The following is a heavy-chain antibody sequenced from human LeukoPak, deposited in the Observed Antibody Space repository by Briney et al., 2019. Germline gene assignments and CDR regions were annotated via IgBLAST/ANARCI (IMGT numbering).Heavy chain of an antibody. CDR1: GDPISSYY. CDR2: IYSSGSA. J-gene: IGHJ3*02. V-gene: IGHV4-4*09. CDR3: ARQGAVDI. Sequence: SETLSLTCTVSGDPISSYYWSWIRQPPGKGLEWIGFIYSSGSANYSPSLRSRVTMSVDMSKNQFSLKLRSVTAADMAVYYCARQGAVDIWGQGTMVIVSS.